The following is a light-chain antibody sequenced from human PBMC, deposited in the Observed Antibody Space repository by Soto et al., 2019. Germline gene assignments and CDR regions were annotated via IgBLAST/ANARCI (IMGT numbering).Light chain of an antibody. J-gene: IGKJ1*01. CDR1: QSVSSSY. V-gene: IGKV3-20*01. CDR3: QQYGSSPRR. CDR2: GAS. Sequence: ESVLTQSPGTLSLSPGERATLSCRASQSVSSSYLAWYQQKPGQAPRLLIYGASSRATGIPDRFSGSGSGTDFTLTISRLEPEDFAVYYCQQYGSSPRRFGQGTKV.